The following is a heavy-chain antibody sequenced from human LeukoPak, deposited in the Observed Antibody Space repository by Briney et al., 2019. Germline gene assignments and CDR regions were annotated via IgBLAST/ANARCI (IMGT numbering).Heavy chain of an antibody. V-gene: IGHV3-11*04. CDR3: AKDLGAAATRYYYYYMDV. J-gene: IGHJ6*03. D-gene: IGHD6-13*01. Sequence: GSLRLSCAASGFTFSDYNMRWIRQAPGKGLEWVSSISRSGSTKYYADSVKGRFTISRDNSKNTLFLQMNSLRVEDTAVYYCAKDLGAAATRYYYYYMDVWGKGTTVTISS. CDR1: GFTFSDYN. CDR2: ISRSGSTK.